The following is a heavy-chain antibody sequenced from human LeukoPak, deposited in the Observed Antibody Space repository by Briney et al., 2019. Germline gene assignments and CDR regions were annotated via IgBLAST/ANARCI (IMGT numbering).Heavy chain of an antibody. CDR3: ASSTYYYGSGSPVPFDY. Sequence: PSETLSLTCAVYGGSFSGYYWSWIRQPPGKGLEWIGEINHSGSTNYNPSLKSRVTISVDTSKNQFSLELSSVTAADTAVYYCASSTYYYGSGSPVPFDYWGQGTLVTVSS. CDR1: GGSFSGYY. D-gene: IGHD3-10*01. J-gene: IGHJ4*02. V-gene: IGHV4-34*01. CDR2: INHSGST.